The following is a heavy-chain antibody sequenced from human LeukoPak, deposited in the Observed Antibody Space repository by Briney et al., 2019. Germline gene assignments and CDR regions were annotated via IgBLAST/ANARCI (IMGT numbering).Heavy chain of an antibody. CDR1: GDTFNRYA. CDR3: AREYYGSGSYYDGYYFDF. V-gene: IGHV1-69*06. J-gene: IGHJ4*02. D-gene: IGHD3-10*01. CDR2: IIPAFGTT. Sequence: SVKVSCKVSGDTFNRYAVAWVRQAPGQGLEWMGLIIPAFGTTHYAQRFRGRVTITSDKSTTTAYMELGSLRPEDTAVCYCAREYYGSGSYYDGYYFDFWGQGTLVTVSS.